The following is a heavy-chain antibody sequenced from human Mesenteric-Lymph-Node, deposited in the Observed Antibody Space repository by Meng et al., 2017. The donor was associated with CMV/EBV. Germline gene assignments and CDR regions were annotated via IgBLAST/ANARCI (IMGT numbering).Heavy chain of an antibody. CDR1: GYTFTSYY. Sequence: SVKVSCKASGYTFTSYYMHWVRQAPGQGLEWMGIINPSGGSTSYAQKFQGRVTITADKSTSTAYMELSSLRSEDTAVYYCARVVTIFGVVPYYYGMDVWGQGTTVTVSS. J-gene: IGHJ6*02. CDR3: ARVVTIFGVVPYYYGMDV. CDR2: INPSGGST. D-gene: IGHD3-3*01. V-gene: IGHV1-46*01.